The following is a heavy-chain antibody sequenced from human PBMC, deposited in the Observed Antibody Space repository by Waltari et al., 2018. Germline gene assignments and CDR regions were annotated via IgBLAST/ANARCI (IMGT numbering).Heavy chain of an antibody. CDR3: ARRGGSSWYDY. CDR1: RGSVSGYY. CDR2: INHSGST. J-gene: IGHJ4*02. V-gene: IGHV4-34*01. D-gene: IGHD6-13*01. Sequence: QAQLQQLGAGLLKLSETLSLTSDVHRGSVSGYYWLWISQPPGKGLEWIGEINHSGSTNYNPSLKSRVTISVDTSKNQFSLKLSSVTAADTAVYYCARRGGSSWYDYWGQGTLVTVSS.